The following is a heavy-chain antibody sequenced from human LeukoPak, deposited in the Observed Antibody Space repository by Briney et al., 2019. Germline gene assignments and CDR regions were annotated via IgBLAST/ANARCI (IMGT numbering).Heavy chain of an antibody. CDR1: GASTSAYY. CDR3: AHSKRGGGYYINAFAV. CDR2: TYSGGNA. V-gene: IGHV4-59*01. D-gene: IGHD1-26*01. Sequence: SETLSLTCTVSGASTSAYYWSWIRQPPGKGLEWIGYTYSGGNANYNPPLKSRVTISIDTSENQFSLRLTSVTAADTAVYFCAHSKRGGGYYINAFAVWGQGTLVTISS. J-gene: IGHJ3*01.